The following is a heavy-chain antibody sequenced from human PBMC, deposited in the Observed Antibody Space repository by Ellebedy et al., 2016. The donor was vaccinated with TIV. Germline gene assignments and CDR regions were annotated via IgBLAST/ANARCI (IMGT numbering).Heavy chain of an antibody. D-gene: IGHD6-19*01. J-gene: IGHJ3*02. CDR3: ARCRTVAEAFDI. Sequence: ASVKVSXXASGYTFTSYGISWVRQAPGQGLEWMGWISAYNGNTNYAQKLQGRVTMTTDTSTSTAYMELRSLRSDDTAVYYCARCRTVAEAFDIWGQGTMVTVSS. V-gene: IGHV1-18*01. CDR1: GYTFTSYG. CDR2: ISAYNGNT.